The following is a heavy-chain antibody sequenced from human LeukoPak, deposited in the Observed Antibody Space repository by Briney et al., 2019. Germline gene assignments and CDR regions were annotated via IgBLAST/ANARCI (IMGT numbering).Heavy chain of an antibody. CDR1: GFTFSSYS. V-gene: IGHV3-21*01. CDR3: ARHPIYNWNADY. Sequence: GGSLRLSCAASGFTFSSYSMNWVRQAPGKGLEWVSSISSSSSYIYYADSVKGRFTISRDNAKNSLYLQMNSLRAEDTAVYYCARHPIYNWNADYWGQGTLVTVPS. CDR2: ISSSSSYI. D-gene: IGHD1-20*01. J-gene: IGHJ4*02.